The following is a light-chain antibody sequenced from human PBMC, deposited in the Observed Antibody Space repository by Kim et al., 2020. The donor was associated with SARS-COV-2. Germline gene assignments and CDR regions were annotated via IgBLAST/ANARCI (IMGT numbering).Light chain of an antibody. CDR3: QVWDSSSDWV. Sequence: SYELTQPPSVSVAPGKTARITCGGNNIGSKSVHWYQQKPGQAPVLVIYYDSDRPSGIPERFSGSNSGNTATLTISRVEAGDEAAYYCQVWDSSSDWVFGG. V-gene: IGLV3-21*04. CDR2: YDS. J-gene: IGLJ3*02. CDR1: NIGSKS.